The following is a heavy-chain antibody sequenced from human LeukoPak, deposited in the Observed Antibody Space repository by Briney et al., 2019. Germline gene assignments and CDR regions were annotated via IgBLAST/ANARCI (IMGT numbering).Heavy chain of an antibody. J-gene: IGHJ4*02. V-gene: IGHV1-8*02. Sequence: ASVKVSCKASGYTFTGYYMHWVRQAPGQGLEWMGWINPNSGNTGYAQKFQGRVTMTRNTSISTAYMELSSLRSEDTAVYYCARVKARQQLEYWGQGTLVTVSS. D-gene: IGHD6-13*01. CDR1: GYTFTGYY. CDR2: INPNSGNT. CDR3: ARVKARQQLEY.